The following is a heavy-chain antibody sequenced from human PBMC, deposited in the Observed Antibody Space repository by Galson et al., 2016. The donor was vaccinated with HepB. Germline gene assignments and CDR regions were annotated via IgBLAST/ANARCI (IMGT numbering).Heavy chain of an antibody. J-gene: IGHJ4*02. V-gene: IGHV3-30*18. Sequence: SLRLSCAASRSTFKSYAMHWVRQAPGKGLEWLAVISYDGNTRHYADSVKGRFTISRDNSKNTLSLQMNSLRTKDTAMYYCAKGVIWYGDSFHIDSWGQGTLVIVSS. CDR3: AKGVIWYGDSFHIDS. CDR1: RSTFKSYA. CDR2: ISYDGNTR. D-gene: IGHD3-10*01.